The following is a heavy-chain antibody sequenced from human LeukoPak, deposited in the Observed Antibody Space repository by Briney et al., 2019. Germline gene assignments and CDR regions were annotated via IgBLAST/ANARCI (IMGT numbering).Heavy chain of an antibody. CDR1: GXXISSYY. V-gene: IGHV4-59*01. CDR2: IYYSGST. Sequence: SETLSXXCTXSGXXISSYYWSWIRQPPGKGLEWIGYIYYSGSTNYNPSLKSRVTISVDTSKNQFSLKLSSVTAADTAVYYCARGTAFDYWGQGTLVTVSS. J-gene: IGHJ4*02. D-gene: IGHD2-2*01. CDR3: ARGTAFDY.